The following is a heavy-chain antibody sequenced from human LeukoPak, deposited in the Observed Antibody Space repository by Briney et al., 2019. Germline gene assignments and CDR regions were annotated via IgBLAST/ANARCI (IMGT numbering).Heavy chain of an antibody. CDR3: AELGITMIGGV. CDR2: ISSSGSTI. Sequence: GGSLRLSCAASGFTFRTSGMNWVRQAPGKGLEWVSYISSSGSTIYYADSVKGRFTISIDNAKNSLYLQMNSLRAEDTAVYYCAELGITMIGGVWGKGTTVTISS. V-gene: IGHV3-48*04. CDR1: GFTFRTSG. D-gene: IGHD3-10*02. J-gene: IGHJ6*04.